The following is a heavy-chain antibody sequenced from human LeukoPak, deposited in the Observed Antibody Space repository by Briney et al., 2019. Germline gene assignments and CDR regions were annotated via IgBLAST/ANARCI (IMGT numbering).Heavy chain of an antibody. D-gene: IGHD4-17*01. Sequence: GGSLKISCKGPGYTFTSYWIGWVRQMPGKGLEWMGIIYPGDSDTRYSASFQGQATISADKSISTSYLKWSSLKTSDTAIYYCAGVSYGDHPFDYCGQRDLVTVSP. CDR3: AGVSYGDHPFDY. CDR2: IYPGDSDT. CDR1: GYTFTSYW. V-gene: IGHV5-51*01. J-gene: IGHJ4*02.